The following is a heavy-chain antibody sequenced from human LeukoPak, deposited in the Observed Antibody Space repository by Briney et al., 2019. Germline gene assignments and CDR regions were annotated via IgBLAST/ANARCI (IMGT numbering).Heavy chain of an antibody. J-gene: IGHJ4*02. V-gene: IGHV4-59*08. CDR1: GGSISSYY. CDR3: ARGYSGSYHSPLGY. CDR2: IYYSGST. Sequence: PSETLSLTCTVSGGSISSYYWSWIRQPPGKGLEWIGYIYYSGSTNYNPSLKSRVTISVDTSKNQFSLKLSSVTAADTAVYYCARGYSGSYHSPLGYWGQGTLVTVPS. D-gene: IGHD1-26*01.